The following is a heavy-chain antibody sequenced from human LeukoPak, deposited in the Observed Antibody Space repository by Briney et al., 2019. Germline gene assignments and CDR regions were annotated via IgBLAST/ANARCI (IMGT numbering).Heavy chain of an antibody. Sequence: MSSETLSLTCAVSGGSFSDYYWSWIRQPPGKGLEWFAEINHSGSATYNPSLRSRVTISVDTSRNQFSLRLSSVTAADTAVHYCARFYCTCTVCYPDYWGQGSLVTVSS. CDR3: ARFYCTCTVCYPDY. J-gene: IGHJ4*02. CDR1: GGSFSDYY. V-gene: IGHV4-34*01. CDR2: INHSGSA. D-gene: IGHD2-8*02.